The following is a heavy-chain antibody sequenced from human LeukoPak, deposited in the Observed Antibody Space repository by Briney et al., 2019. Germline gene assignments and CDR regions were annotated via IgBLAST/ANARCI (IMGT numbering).Heavy chain of an antibody. J-gene: IGHJ4*02. CDR1: GFTFSSYS. V-gene: IGHV3-48*04. CDR3: ARGSIGVFGVVTYYFDY. D-gene: IGHD3-3*01. CDR2: ISSSSSTI. Sequence: GGSLRLSCAAPGFTFSSYSMNWVRQAPGKGLEWVSYISSSSSTIYYADSVKGRFTISRDNAKNSLYLQMNSLRAEDTAVYYCARGSIGVFGVVTYYFDYWGQGTLVTVSS.